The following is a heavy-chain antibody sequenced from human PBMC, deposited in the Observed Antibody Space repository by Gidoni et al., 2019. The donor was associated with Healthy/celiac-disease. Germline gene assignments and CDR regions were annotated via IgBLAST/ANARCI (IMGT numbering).Heavy chain of an antibody. V-gene: IGHV3-21*01. D-gene: IGHD6-6*01. CDR1: GFPFSSYS. CDR3: ARDPGIAARPRYYYGMDV. Sequence: EVQLVESGGGLVKPGGSLRLSCAASGFPFSSYSINWVRQAPGKGLELVSSISSSSSYIYYADSVKGRFTISRDNAKNSLYLQMNSLRAEDTAVYYCARDPGIAARPRYYYGMDVWGQGTTVTVSS. J-gene: IGHJ6*02. CDR2: ISSSSSYI.